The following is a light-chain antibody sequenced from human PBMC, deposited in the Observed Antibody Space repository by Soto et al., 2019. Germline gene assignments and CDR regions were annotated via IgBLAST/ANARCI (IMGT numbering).Light chain of an antibody. J-gene: IGKJ1*01. Sequence: DIQMPQSPSSLSASVGESVSITCRARQSVSKNVNWYPQRPGKANKVLIYAASTLQSGVPSRFSGSGSGTDFTLTISSLQPEDFATYFCQQSHNTPRTVGQGNKVDIK. CDR1: QSVSKN. V-gene: IGKV1-39*01. CDR2: AAS. CDR3: QQSHNTPRT.